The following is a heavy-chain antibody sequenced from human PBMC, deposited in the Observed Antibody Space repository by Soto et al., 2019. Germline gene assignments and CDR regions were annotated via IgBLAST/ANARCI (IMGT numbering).Heavy chain of an antibody. CDR1: GFTFGDYA. V-gene: IGHV3-49*04. CDR2: IRSRAYGGTT. CDR3: TRDCANGICYTKFFDY. Sequence: AGGSLRLSCRTSGFTFGDYAMTWVRQAPGKGLELVGFIRSRAYGGTTEYAASVEGRFTISRDDSRSIAYLQMNSLKTEDTAVYYCTRDCANGICYTKFFDYWGQGTLVTVSS. D-gene: IGHD2-8*01. J-gene: IGHJ4*02.